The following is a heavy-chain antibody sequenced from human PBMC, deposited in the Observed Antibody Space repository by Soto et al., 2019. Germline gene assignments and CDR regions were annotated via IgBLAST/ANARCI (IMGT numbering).Heavy chain of an antibody. CDR1: GGTFNTFA. J-gene: IGHJ4*02. Sequence: QVQLVQSGAEVKKPGSSVNVSCKSAGGTFNTFAISWVRQAPGQGLEYLGGIVPILGPAFYAQRFQGRVTISADKTTNTAYLELSSLSSEDTAVYYCALADKRYFDSWGQGTQVTVS. CDR2: IVPILGPA. CDR3: ALADKRYFDS. V-gene: IGHV1-69*06.